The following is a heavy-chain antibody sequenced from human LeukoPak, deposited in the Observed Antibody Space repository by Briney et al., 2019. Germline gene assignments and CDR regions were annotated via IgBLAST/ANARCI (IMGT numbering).Heavy chain of an antibody. D-gene: IGHD6-13*01. J-gene: IGHJ3*02. CDR1: GYSFTSYW. CDR3: ARPPIAGNPRDGFDI. Sequence: GESLKISCKGSGYSFTSYWIGWVRQMPGKGLEWMGIIYPGDSDTRYSPSFQGQVTISADKSISTAYLQWSSLKASDTAMYYCARPPIAGNPRDGFDIWGQGTMVTVSS. CDR2: IYPGDSDT. V-gene: IGHV5-51*01.